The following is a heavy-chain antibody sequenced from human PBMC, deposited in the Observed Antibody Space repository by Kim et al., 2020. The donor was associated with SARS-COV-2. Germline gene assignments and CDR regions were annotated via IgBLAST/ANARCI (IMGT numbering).Heavy chain of an antibody. CDR3: ARDGAATLSPPYGMDV. V-gene: IGHV4-34*01. CDR1: GGSFSGYY. D-gene: IGHD2-15*01. CDR2: INHSGST. Sequence: SETLSLTCAVYGGSFSGYYWSWIRQPPGKGLEWIGEINHSGSTNYNPSLKSRVTISVDTSKNQFSLKLSSVTAADTAVYYCARDGAATLSPPYGMDVWGQGTTVTVSS. J-gene: IGHJ6*02.